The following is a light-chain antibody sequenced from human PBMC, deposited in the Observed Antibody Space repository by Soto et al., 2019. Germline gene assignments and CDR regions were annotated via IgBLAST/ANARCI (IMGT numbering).Light chain of an antibody. CDR2: KAS. Sequence: DIQMTQSPSTLSASVGDRVTITCRASQSINTWLAWFQQKKGQAPKLLIYKASSLQSGVPSRFSGSGSGTEFTLTISSLQPDDFETYYCQQYNSSSRAFGQGTKVDIK. V-gene: IGKV1-5*03. CDR1: QSINTW. CDR3: QQYNSSSRA. J-gene: IGKJ1*01.